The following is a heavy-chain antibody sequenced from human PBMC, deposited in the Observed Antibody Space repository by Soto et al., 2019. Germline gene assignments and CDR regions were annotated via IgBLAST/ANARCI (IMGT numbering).Heavy chain of an antibody. CDR2: IIPIFGTA. Sequence: SVKVSCKASGGTFSSYAISWVRQAPGQGLEWMGGIIPIFGTANYAQKFQGRVTITADKSTSTAYMELSSLRSEDTAVYYCASWVGDTAMEPSSGGFDYWGQGTLVTVSS. CDR1: GGTFSSYA. V-gene: IGHV1-69*06. D-gene: IGHD5-18*01. J-gene: IGHJ4*02. CDR3: ASWVGDTAMEPSSGGFDY.